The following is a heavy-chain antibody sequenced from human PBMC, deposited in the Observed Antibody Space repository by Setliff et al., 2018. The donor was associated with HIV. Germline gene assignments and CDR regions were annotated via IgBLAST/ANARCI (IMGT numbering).Heavy chain of an antibody. CDR3: ARANVKTGYHTKSRVFDY. CDR2: VNLPKTL. J-gene: IGHJ4*02. Sequence: SETLSLTCAVYGGSLNDYSWNWIRQSPGKGLEWIGEVNLPKTLNYNPSLESRITISVDTSKKQFSLDLSSVTAADTAVYFCARANVKTGYHTKSRVFDYWGQGTLVTVS. CDR1: GGSLNDYS. V-gene: IGHV4-34*01. D-gene: IGHD3-9*01.